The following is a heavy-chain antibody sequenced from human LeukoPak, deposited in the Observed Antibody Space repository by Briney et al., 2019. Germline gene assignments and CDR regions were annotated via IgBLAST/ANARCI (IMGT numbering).Heavy chain of an antibody. CDR1: GDSISRSSYY. CDR2: IYYSGST. CDR3: ARGAYNSSWSFFDL. J-gene: IGHJ2*01. D-gene: IGHD6-13*01. Sequence: RPSETLSLTCTVSGDSISRSSYYWSWFRQPPGKGLEWIGHIYYSGSTNYNPSLKSRVTISEDTSKNQLSLKLSSVTAADTAVYYCARGAYNSSWSFFDLWGRGTLVTVSS. V-gene: IGHV4-61*01.